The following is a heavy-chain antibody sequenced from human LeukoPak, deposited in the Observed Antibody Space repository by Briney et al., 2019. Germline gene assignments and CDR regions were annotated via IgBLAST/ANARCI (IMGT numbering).Heavy chain of an antibody. CDR2: ISFSGST. J-gene: IGHJ4*02. Sequence: SKTLSLTCTVSGDSISSHYWSWIQQPPGKGLEWIAFISFSGSTDYNPSLKSRVTISVDTSKDQFSLKLSSVTAADTAVYYCTRDRRDGYNYVDIWGQGTLVTVSS. CDR1: GDSISSHY. CDR3: TRDRRDGYNYVDI. D-gene: IGHD5-24*01. V-gene: IGHV4-59*11.